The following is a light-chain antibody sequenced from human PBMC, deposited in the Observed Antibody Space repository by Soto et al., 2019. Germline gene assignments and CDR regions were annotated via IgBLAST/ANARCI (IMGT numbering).Light chain of an antibody. CDR2: GNS. Sequence: QSVLTQPPSVSGAPGQRVNISCTGSSSNIGAGYDVQWYQKLPGTAPKLLISGNSNRPSVVPDRFSGSKSGTSASLAITGLQAEDEADYYCQSYDSSLSCYVVVTGSKVTVL. V-gene: IGLV1-40*01. J-gene: IGLJ1*01. CDR1: SSNIGAGYD. CDR3: QSYDSSLSCYV.